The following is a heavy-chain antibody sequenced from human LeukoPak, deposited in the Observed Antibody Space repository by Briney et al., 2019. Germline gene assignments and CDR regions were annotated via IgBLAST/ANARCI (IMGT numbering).Heavy chain of an antibody. V-gene: IGHV3-48*01. CDR1: GFTFSSYS. J-gene: IGHJ4*01. CDR3: AKRRESGIGSLYYFDS. CDR2: ISSSSSTI. Sequence: GGSLRLSCAASGFTFSSYSMNWVRQAPGKGLEWVSYISSSSSTIYYADSVKGRFTISRDNSKNTLYLQMNSLRAEDTAVYYCAKRRESGIGSLYYFDSWGHGTLVTVSS. D-gene: IGHD1-14*01.